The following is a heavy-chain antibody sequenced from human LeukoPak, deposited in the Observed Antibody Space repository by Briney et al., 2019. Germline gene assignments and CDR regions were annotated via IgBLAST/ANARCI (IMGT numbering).Heavy chain of an antibody. CDR1: GFTFSNYA. V-gene: IGHV3-30-3*01. CDR3: AGDLGI. CDR2: ISYDGGNK. J-gene: IGHJ3*02. Sequence: GRSLRLSCAASGFTFSNYAMHWVRQAPGKGLEWVAVISYDGGNKYYADSVKGRFTISRDNSKNTLYLQMNSLRAEDTAVYYCAGDLGIWGQGTMVAVSS.